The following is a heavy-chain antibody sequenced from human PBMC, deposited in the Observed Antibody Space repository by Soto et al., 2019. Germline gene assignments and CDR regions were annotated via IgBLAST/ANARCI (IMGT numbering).Heavy chain of an antibody. J-gene: IGHJ4*02. CDR3: ARDPSPDSSGWYYFDY. V-gene: IGHV3-48*02. CDR1: GFTFKTYN. CDR2: IGTSGTPV. D-gene: IGHD6-19*01. Sequence: EVQLEESGGALVQPGGSLRLSCAASGFTFKTYNMNWVRQAPGKGLEWVSDIGTSGTPVYYADSVKGRFTISRYNAKNSLFLQMHSLRDEDTALYFCARDPSPDSSGWYYFDYWGQGTLVTVSS.